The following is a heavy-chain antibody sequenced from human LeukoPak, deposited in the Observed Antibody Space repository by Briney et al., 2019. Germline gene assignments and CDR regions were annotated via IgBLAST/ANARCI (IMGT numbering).Heavy chain of an antibody. CDR1: GFTFSDDY. CDR2: ISSDGSTI. J-gene: IGHJ4*02. V-gene: IGHV3-11*01. D-gene: IGHD4-17*01. CDR3: ARERTTVRY. Sequence: GGSLRVSCAASGFTFSDDYMSWIRQAPGKGPEWVSYISSDGSTIFYADSVKGRFTISRDNAKNSLFLQMNSLGAEDTAVYYCARERTTVRYWGQGTLVTVSS.